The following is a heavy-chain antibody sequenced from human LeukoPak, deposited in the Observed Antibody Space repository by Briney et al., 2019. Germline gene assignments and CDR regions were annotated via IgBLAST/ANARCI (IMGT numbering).Heavy chain of an antibody. Sequence: SETLSLTCAVYGASFRGYYWSWIRQPPGKGLEWCGEINHRGSTNYNPSLKSRVTISVDTSKNQFSLKLSSVTAADTAVYYCARGCTSYYYGSGSYLDYWGQGTLVTVSS. CDR2: INHRGST. V-gene: IGHV4-34*01. J-gene: IGHJ4*02. D-gene: IGHD3-10*01. CDR1: GASFRGYY. CDR3: ARGCTSYYYGSGSYLDY.